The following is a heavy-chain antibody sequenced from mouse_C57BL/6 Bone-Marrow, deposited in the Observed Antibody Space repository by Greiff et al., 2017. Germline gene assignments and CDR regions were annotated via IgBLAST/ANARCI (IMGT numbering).Heavy chain of an antibody. CDR3: TTLPKNY. V-gene: IGHV14-4*01. CDR1: GFNIKDDY. CDR2: LAPENGDT. D-gene: IGHD2-1*01. J-gene: IGHJ2*01. Sequence: VQLQQSGAELVRPGASVKLSCTASGFNIKDDYMHWVKQRPEQGLEWIGWLAPENGDTEYASKFQGKATITADTSSNTACLQLSSLTSEDTAVYYCTTLPKNYWGQGTTLTVSS.